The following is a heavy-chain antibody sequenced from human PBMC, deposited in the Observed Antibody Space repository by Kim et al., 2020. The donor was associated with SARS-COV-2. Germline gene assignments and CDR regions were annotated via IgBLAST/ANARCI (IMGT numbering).Heavy chain of an antibody. CDR1: GFTFSSYG. D-gene: IGHD3-22*01. J-gene: IGHJ1*01. CDR3: AKEHLITMIGEYFQH. CDR2: ISYDGSNK. V-gene: IGHV3-30*18. Sequence: GGSLRLSCAASGFTFSSYGMHWVRQAPGKGLEWVAVISYDGSNKYYADSVKGRFTISRDNSKNTLYLQMNSLRAEDTAVYYCAKEHLITMIGEYFQHWGQGTLVTVSS.